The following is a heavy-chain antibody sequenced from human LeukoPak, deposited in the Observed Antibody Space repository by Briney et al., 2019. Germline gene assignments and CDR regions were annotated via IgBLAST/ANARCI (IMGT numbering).Heavy chain of an antibody. Sequence: ASVKVSCKASGYTFTSYDLNWVRQATGQGLEWMGWMNPNSGNAGYAQKFQGRVTMTRNTSISTAYMELSSLRSEDTAVYYCARGRNIVATIIWGQGTLVTVSS. CDR1: GYTFTSYD. CDR2: MNPNSGNA. V-gene: IGHV1-8*01. CDR3: ARGRNIVATII. D-gene: IGHD5-12*01. J-gene: IGHJ4*02.